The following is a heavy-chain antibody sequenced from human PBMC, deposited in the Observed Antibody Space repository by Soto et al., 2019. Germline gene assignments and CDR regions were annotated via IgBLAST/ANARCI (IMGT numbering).Heavy chain of an antibody. CDR2: IIPIFGTA. J-gene: IGHJ6*02. Sequence: VSCKASGGTFSSYAISWVRQAPGQGLEWMGGIIPIFGTANYAQKFQGRVTITADESTSTAYMELSSLRSEDTAVYYCARDPRLVAGHHDYYYYGMDVWGQGTTVTVSS. CDR1: GGTFSSYA. V-gene: IGHV1-69*01. CDR3: ARDPRLVAGHHDYYYYGMDV. D-gene: IGHD6-19*01.